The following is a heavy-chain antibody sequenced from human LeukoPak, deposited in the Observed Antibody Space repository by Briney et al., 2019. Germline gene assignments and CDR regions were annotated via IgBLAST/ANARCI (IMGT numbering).Heavy chain of an antibody. V-gene: IGHV3-23*01. D-gene: IGHD3-22*01. CDR3: ARGPSPYDSSGHNWFDP. CDR1: GFTFDSYA. Sequence: GGSLRLSCAASGFTFDSYAMTWVRQAPGKGLEWVSSISGGGGITNYADSVKGRFTISRDNSKYTLFLQMNSLRAEDTAVYYCARGPSPYDSSGHNWFDPWGQGALVTVSS. J-gene: IGHJ5*02. CDR2: ISGGGGIT.